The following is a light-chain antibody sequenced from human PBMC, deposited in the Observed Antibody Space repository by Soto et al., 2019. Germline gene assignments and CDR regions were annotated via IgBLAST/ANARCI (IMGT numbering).Light chain of an antibody. V-gene: IGLV2-8*01. J-gene: IGLJ1*01. CDR3: SSYAGSNNFV. Sequence: QSVLTQPPSASGSPGQSVTISCTGTSSDVGGYNYVSWYQQYPGKAPKLMIYEVSERPSGVPDRFSGSKSSNTASLTVSGLQAEDEADYYCSSYAGSNNFVFGTGTKLTVL. CDR2: EVS. CDR1: SSDVGGYNY.